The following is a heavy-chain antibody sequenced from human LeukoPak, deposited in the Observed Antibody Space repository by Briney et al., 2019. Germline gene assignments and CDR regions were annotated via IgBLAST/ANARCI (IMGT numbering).Heavy chain of an antibody. CDR3: ARRTVSSGWPFDS. J-gene: IGHJ4*02. Sequence: PSETLSLTCAVYGGSFSNYYWSWIRQPPGGGLEWIGEINHAGNTNYNSSLKSRVIISVDTSKNQFSLKLNSVTAADTAVFYCARRTVSSGWPFDSWGQGTPVTVSS. D-gene: IGHD6-19*01. CDR1: GGSFSNYY. V-gene: IGHV4-34*01. CDR2: INHAGNT.